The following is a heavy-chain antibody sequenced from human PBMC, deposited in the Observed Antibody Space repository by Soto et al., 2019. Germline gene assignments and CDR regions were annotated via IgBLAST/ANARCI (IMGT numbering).Heavy chain of an antibody. CDR2: ISESGTST. V-gene: IGHV3-23*01. CDR1: GFTFGNYA. Sequence: PGGSLRLSCAASGFTFGNYAISWVRQAPGKGLEWVSAISESGTSTYYADSVKGRFTISRDNSKNTLYLQMNSLRAEDTAVYYCARDSTYGSSGFVCAYWGQGTLVTVSS. D-gene: IGHD3-22*01. CDR3: ARDSTYGSSGFVCAY. J-gene: IGHJ4*02.